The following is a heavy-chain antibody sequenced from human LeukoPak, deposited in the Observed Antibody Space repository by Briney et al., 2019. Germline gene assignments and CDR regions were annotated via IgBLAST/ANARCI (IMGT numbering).Heavy chain of an antibody. V-gene: IGHV3-74*01. CDR1: GFPFSSYW. CDR2: INSDGSST. CDR3: ARLNTYYDYVWGSYDKGFDP. J-gene: IGHJ5*02. D-gene: IGHD3-16*01. Sequence: PGGSLRLSCAAPGFPFSSYWMHWVRQAPGKGLGWVSRINSDGSSTSHADSVKGRFTISRDNAKNTLYLQMNSLRAEDTAVYYCARLNTYYDYVWGSYDKGFDPWGQGTLVTVSS.